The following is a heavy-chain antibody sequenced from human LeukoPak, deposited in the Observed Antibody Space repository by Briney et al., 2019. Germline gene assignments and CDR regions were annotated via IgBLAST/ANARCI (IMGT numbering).Heavy chain of an antibody. CDR2: TYYRSKWYN. CDR1: GDSVSSKTAA. V-gene: IGHV6-1*01. Sequence: SQTLSLTCAISGDSVSSKTAAWNWIRQSPSRGLEWLGRTYYRSKWYNDYAVSVESRITINPDTSKNQFSLHLNSVTPEDTAVYYCARRLTQYDCFDPWGQGILVTVSS. CDR3: ARRLTQYDCFDP. D-gene: IGHD2-2*01. J-gene: IGHJ5*02.